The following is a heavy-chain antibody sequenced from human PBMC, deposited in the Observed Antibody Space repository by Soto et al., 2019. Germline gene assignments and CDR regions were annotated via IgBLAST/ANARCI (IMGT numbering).Heavy chain of an antibody. CDR3: AREENCSDGICYSEYFQR. V-gene: IGHV1-46*01. CDR2: VNPSGGGT. CDR1: GYIFTAYS. J-gene: IGHJ1*01. D-gene: IGHD2-15*01. Sequence: QVQLEQSGAEVKKPGASVKVSCKASGYIFTAYSMHWVRRAPGQGLQWMGVVNPSGGGTNYAQKFKGRITLTRDTSRNTFYMDLSSLTSEDTAVYYCAREENCSDGICYSEYFQRWGQGTLVTVSS.